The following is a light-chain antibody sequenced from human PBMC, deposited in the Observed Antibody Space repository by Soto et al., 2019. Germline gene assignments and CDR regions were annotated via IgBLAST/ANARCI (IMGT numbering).Light chain of an antibody. J-gene: IGKJ1*01. CDR3: HQFGSSPPRT. Sequence: EIVLTQSPGTLSLSPGERATLACRASQCVSSSSLAWYQHKSGQPPRLLIYGVSRRATGIPDRFSGSGSGTDFTLTISRLEPEDFAVYYCHQFGSSPPRTFGQGTKVDI. CDR2: GVS. CDR1: QCVSSSS. V-gene: IGKV3-20*01.